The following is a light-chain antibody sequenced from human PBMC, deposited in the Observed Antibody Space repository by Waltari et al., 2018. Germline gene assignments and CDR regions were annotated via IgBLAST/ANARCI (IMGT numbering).Light chain of an antibody. CDR3: CSYAGSDTLV. Sequence: QSALTQPRSVSGSPGQSVTISCTGTSSDVGGYNYFPWYQQHPGKAPKLMVYDVSKRPSGVPDRCSGSKSGNTAALTISGLQAEEEADYYCCSYAGSDTLVFGGGTKLTVL. J-gene: IGLJ2*01. V-gene: IGLV2-11*01. CDR2: DVS. CDR1: SSDVGGYNY.